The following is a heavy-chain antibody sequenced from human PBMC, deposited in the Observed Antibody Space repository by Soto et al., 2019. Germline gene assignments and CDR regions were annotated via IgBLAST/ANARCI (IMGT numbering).Heavy chain of an antibody. CDR2: IIPVFGTA. V-gene: IGHV1-69*13. D-gene: IGHD3-9*01. CDR1: GGTFSSYA. CDR3: ARGGLTANWFDP. Sequence: ASVKVSCKASGGTFSSYAISWVRQAPGQGLECMGGIIPVFGTANYAQKFQGRVTITADESTSTAYMELSSLRSEDTAVYYCARGGLTANWFDPWGQGTLVTVSS. J-gene: IGHJ5*02.